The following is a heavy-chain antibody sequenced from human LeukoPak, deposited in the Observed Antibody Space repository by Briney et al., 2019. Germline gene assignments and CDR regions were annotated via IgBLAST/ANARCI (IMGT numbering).Heavy chain of an antibody. J-gene: IGHJ4*02. D-gene: IGHD4-17*01. Sequence: SETLSLTCAVYGGSFSGYYWSWIRQPPGKGLEWIGEINHSGSTNYNPSLKSRVTISVDTSKNQFSLKLSSVTAADTAVYYCASKDYGDYYYWGQGTLVTVSS. CDR3: ASKDYGDYYY. V-gene: IGHV4-34*01. CDR1: GGSFSGYY. CDR2: INHSGST.